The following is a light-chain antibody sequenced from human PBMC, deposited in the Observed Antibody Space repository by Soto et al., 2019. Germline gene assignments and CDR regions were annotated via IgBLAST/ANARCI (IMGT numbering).Light chain of an antibody. CDR3: QQRSNWPPLYT. Sequence: EIVLTQSPATLSLSQGERATLSCRASPSVSSYLAWYPQKPGQAPRLLIYDASNMATAIPARFSGSVSGTDFTLTISSLEPEDFAVYYCQQRSNWPPLYTFGQGTKLEIK. CDR1: PSVSSY. CDR2: DAS. V-gene: IGKV3-11*01. J-gene: IGKJ2*01.